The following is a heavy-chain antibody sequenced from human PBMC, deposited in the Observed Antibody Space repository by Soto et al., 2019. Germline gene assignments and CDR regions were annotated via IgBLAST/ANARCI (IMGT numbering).Heavy chain of an antibody. CDR1: GDSVSSNSAG. D-gene: IGHD5-12*01. V-gene: IGHV6-1*01. Sequence: PSQTLSLTCAISGDSVSSNSAGWNWVRQTPSRGFEWLGRTYYKSKWFNNYAVSVKSRITINPDTSQNQFSLQLDSVTPEDTAVYYCARGSWDDVSGHYYMDVWGKGTTVTV. J-gene: IGHJ6*03. CDR2: TYYKSKWFN. CDR3: ARGSWDDVSGHYYMDV.